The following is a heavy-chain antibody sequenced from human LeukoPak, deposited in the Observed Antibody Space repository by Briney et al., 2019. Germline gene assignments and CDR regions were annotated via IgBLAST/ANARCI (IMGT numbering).Heavy chain of an antibody. CDR2: IIPIFGTA. J-gene: IGHJ4*02. CDR1: GGAFSSYA. V-gene: IGHV1-69*13. Sequence: SVKVSCKASGGAFSSYAISWVRQAPGQGLGWMGGIIPIFGTANYAQKFQGRVTITADESTSTAYMELSSLRSEDTAVYYCARDHFGGLTVTPGVWYFDYWSQGTLVTVSS. D-gene: IGHD4-11*01. CDR3: ARDHFGGLTVTPGVWYFDY.